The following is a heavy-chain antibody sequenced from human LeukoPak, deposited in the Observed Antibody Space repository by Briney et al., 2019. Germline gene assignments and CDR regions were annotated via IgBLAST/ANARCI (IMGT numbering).Heavy chain of an antibody. D-gene: IGHD6-19*01. CDR1: GFTFDDYA. J-gene: IGHJ4*02. CDR3: AKGMYSSGPPFDY. V-gene: IGHV3-9*01. CDR2: ISWNSGSI. Sequence: GRSLRLSCAASGFTFDDYAMHWVRQAPGKGLEWVSDISWNSGSIGYADSVKGRFTISRDNAKNSLYLQMNSLRAEDTALYYCAKGMYSSGPPFDYWGQGTLVTVSS.